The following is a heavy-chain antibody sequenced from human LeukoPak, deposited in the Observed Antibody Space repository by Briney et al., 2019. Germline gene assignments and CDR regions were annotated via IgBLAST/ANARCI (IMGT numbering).Heavy chain of an antibody. CDR3: ARGGIGVPAAPRDYYYYMDV. Sequence: ASVKVSCKASGYTFTSYYMHLVRQAPGQGLEWMGIINPSGGSTSYAQKFQGRVTMTRDTSTSTVYMELSSLRSEDTAVYYCARGGIGVPAAPRDYYYYMDVWGKGTTVTVSS. CDR1: GYTFTSYY. CDR2: INPSGGST. J-gene: IGHJ6*03. D-gene: IGHD2-2*01. V-gene: IGHV1-46*03.